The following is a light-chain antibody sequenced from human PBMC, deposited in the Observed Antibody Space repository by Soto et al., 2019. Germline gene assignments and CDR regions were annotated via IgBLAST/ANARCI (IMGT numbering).Light chain of an antibody. V-gene: IGKV3-15*01. J-gene: IGKJ1*01. Sequence: EIVMTQSPATLSLSPGDRATLSCRASESVTSSLACYQHKPGQPPGLLIYAASTRATDVPARFSGGGSETEFTLTISSLQSEDFAVYFCQQYNIWPLWTFGQGTKVDI. CDR1: ESVTSS. CDR3: QQYNIWPLWT. CDR2: AAS.